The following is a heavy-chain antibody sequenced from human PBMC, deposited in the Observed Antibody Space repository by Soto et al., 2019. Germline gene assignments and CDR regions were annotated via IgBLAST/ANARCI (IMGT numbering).Heavy chain of an antibody. Sequence: ASVKVSCKASGYTFTSYAMHWVRQAPGQRLEWMGWINAGNGNTKYSQKFQGRVTITRDTSASTAYMELSSLRSEDTGVYCCARAICSSTKTPLGCFHRFDYWGQGTVVTVSS. CDR2: INAGNGNT. CDR3: ARAICSSTKTPLGCFHRFDY. D-gene: IGHD2-2*01. CDR1: GYTFTSYA. V-gene: IGHV1-3*01. J-gene: IGHJ4*02.